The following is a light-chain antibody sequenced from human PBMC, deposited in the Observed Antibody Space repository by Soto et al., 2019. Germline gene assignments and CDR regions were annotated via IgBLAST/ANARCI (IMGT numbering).Light chain of an antibody. J-gene: IGKJ3*01. CDR2: AAS. Sequence: DIQLTQSPSFLSASVGDRVTITCRASQDISRYLAWYQQKAGKAPKLLIYAASTLQKGVPSRFSGSGSGTEFTLTISSLQPDDFATYDCQQLKTSPLFTFGPGTEVDI. CDR3: QQLKTSPLFT. V-gene: IGKV1-9*01. CDR1: QDISRY.